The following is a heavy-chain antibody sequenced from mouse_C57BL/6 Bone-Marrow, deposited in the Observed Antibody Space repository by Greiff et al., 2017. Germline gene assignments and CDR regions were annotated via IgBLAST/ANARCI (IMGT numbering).Heavy chain of an antibody. CDR3: ARGIYGNYDAY. J-gene: IGHJ3*01. V-gene: IGHV5-17*01. Sequence: EVQLQESGGGLVKPGGSLKLSCAASGFTFSDYGMHWVRQAPEKGLEWVAYISSGSSTIYYADTVKGRFTISRDNAKNTLFLQMTSLRSEDTAMYYCARGIYGNYDAYWGQGTLVTVSA. CDR1: GFTFSDYG. D-gene: IGHD2-1*01. CDR2: ISSGSSTI.